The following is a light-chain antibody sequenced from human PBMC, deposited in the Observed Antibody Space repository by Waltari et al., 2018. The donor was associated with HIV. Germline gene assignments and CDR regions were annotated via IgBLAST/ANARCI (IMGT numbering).Light chain of an antibody. J-gene: IGLJ1*01. Sequence: QSVLTQPPSASGTPGQRVTISCSGSSSNIGRNYVYGYQQNPGPAPTLLIYTNNPRPSGVPDRFSGSKSGTSASLAISGLQSEDEADYYCAAWNDRLSGYVFGTGTKVTV. CDR3: AAWNDRLSGYV. CDR1: SSNIGRNY. CDR2: TNN. V-gene: IGLV1-47*01.